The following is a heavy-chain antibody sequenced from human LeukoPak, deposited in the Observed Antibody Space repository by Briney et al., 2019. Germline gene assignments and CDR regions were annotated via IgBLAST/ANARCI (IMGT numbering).Heavy chain of an antibody. D-gene: IGHD3-10*01. V-gene: IGHV3-7*01. CDR1: GFSFSNFW. Sequence: GGSLRLSCATSGFSFSNFWMSWVRQAPARGLQGVANIHPEGNEKYHVESVKGRFIISRDNARNLLFLQMNGLRVEDTAVYYCGREDQFSGEHWAQGTLLTVSS. CDR3: GREDQFSGEH. J-gene: IGHJ1*01. CDR2: IHPEGNEK.